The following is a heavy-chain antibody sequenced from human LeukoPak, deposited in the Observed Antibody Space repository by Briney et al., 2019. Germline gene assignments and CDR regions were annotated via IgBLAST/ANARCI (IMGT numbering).Heavy chain of an antibody. J-gene: IGHJ6*03. V-gene: IGHV4-39*01. CDR3: ASPPKQEVVSAIIPSFYCYMDV. CDR2: IYYSGST. Sequence: SETLSLTCTVSGVSICSSCYYWGWIRQPPGKGLEWIGSIYYSGSTYYNPPLKSRVTISVDTSKNQFALKLSSVTAADTAVYYCASPPKQEVVSAIIPSFYCYMDVWGKGTTVTVSS. D-gene: IGHD2-2*01. CDR1: GVSICSSCYY.